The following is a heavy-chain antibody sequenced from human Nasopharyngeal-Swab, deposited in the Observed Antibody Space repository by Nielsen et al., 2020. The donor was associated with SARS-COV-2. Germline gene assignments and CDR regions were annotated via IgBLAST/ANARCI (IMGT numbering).Heavy chain of an antibody. CDR2: ISSSSSTI. D-gene: IGHD3-3*01. CDR1: GFTFSSYS. Sequence: GESLKISCAASGFTFSSYSMNWVRQAPGKGLEWVSYISSSSSTIYYADSVKGRFTISRDNAKNSLYLQMNSLRAEATAVYYCARDPAEGFLEWLGGGWGQGTLVTVSS. CDR3: ARDPAEGFLEWLGGG. V-gene: IGHV3-48*04. J-gene: IGHJ4*02.